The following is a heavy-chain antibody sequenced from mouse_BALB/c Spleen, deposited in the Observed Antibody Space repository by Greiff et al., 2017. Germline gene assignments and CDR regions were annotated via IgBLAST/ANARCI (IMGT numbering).Heavy chain of an antibody. Sequence: EVKLQESGGGLVQPGGSLRLSCATSGFTFTDYYMSWVRQPPGKALEWLGFIRNKANGYTTEYSASVKGRFTISRDNSQSILYLQMNTLRAEDSATYYCARDTDDGNYVFYYARDYWGQGTSVTVSS. CDR3: ARDTDDGNYVFYYARDY. D-gene: IGHD2-1*01. V-gene: IGHV7-3*02. CDR2: IRNKANGYTT. J-gene: IGHJ4*01. CDR1: GFTFTDYY.